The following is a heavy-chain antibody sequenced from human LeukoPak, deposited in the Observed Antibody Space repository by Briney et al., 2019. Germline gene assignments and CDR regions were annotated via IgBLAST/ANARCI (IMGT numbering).Heavy chain of an antibody. Sequence: SETLSLTCTVSGGSISSYYWSWIRQPPGKGLEWIGYIYYSGSTNYNPSLKSRVTISIDTSKNQFSLKLSSVTAADTAVYYCAQSSSWYTYYFDYWGQGTLVTVSS. CDR2: IYYSGST. CDR3: AQSSSWYTYYFDY. V-gene: IGHV4-59*01. D-gene: IGHD6-13*01. CDR1: GGSISSYY. J-gene: IGHJ4*02.